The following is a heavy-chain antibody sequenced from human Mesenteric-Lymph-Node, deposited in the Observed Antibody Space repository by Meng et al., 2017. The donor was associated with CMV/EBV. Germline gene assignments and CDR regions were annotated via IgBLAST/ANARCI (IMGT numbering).Heavy chain of an antibody. D-gene: IGHD3-10*01. CDR1: GGTVSRYT. CDR2: IISTLGAT. CDR3: AREDGEGWDY. Sequence: SVKVSCKASGGTVSRYTISWVRQAPGQGPEWMGRIISTLGATNYPQKFQGRVTVTVDKSTSTAYMELSSLRSEDTAVYYCAREDGEGWDYWGQGTLVTVSS. J-gene: IGHJ4*02. V-gene: IGHV1-69*08.